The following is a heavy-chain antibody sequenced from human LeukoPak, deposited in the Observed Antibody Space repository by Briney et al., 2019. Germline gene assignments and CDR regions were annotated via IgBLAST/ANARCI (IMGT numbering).Heavy chain of an antibody. J-gene: IGHJ6*02. V-gene: IGHV3-7*01. CDR3: ARGHHGMDV. CDR1: GFKFKDYW. Sequence: PGGSLRLSCEASGFKFKDYWMTWVRQALGKGLEWVATIKPDGSEKYYVDSVKGRFTISRDSAKNSLYLQMDSLRAEDTAVYCCARGHHGMDVWGQVTTVTVSS. CDR2: IKPDGSEK.